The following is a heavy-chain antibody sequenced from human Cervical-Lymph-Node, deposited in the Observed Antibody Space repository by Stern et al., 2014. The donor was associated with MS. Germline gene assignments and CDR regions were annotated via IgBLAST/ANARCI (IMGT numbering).Heavy chain of an antibody. CDR3: VRAREGYYFDY. CDR1: GFSLSTTGMC. D-gene: IGHD2-21*01. CDR2: LDCDGDK. J-gene: IGHJ4*02. Sequence: QVTLRESGPALVKPTQTLTLTCTFSGFSLSTTGMCLSWIRQPPGKAPEWLALLDCDGDKYYSTALKTRLTISKDTSKNQVVLTMTNMAPLDTATYFCVRAREGYYFDYWGQGIPVTVSS. V-gene: IGHV2-70*01.